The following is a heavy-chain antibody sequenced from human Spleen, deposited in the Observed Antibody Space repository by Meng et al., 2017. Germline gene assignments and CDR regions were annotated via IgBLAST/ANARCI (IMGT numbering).Heavy chain of an antibody. D-gene: IGHD3-22*01. V-gene: IGHV1-69*06. CDR3: ARGSDSSGYYTFAY. CDR1: GGTFISYA. Sequence: QGQLVQSGAEVKKPGSSVKVSCKASGGTFISYASTWVRQVPGQGLEWMGTVTPIFGTADYAQKFQGRVTITADKSTSSAFMELSSLRSEDTAVYYCARGSDSSGYYTFAYWGQGTLVTVFS. CDR2: VTPIFGTA. J-gene: IGHJ4*02.